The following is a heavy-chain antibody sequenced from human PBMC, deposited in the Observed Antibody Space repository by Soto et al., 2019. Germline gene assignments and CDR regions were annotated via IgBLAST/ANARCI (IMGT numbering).Heavy chain of an antibody. J-gene: IGHJ4*02. CDR2: INPNSGGT. Sequence: QVQLVQSGAEVKKPGASVKVSCKASGYTFTGYYMHWVRQAPGQGLEWMGWINPNSGGTNYAQKLQGWVTMTRDTSISTAYMELSRLRSDDTAVYYCARVGGSSSSFDYWGQGTLVTVSS. CDR3: ARVGGSSSSFDY. V-gene: IGHV1-2*04. CDR1: GYTFTGYY. D-gene: IGHD6-6*01.